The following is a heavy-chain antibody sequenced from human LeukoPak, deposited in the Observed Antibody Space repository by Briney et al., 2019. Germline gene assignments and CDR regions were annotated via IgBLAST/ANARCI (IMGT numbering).Heavy chain of an antibody. V-gene: IGHV1-2*02. CDR2: INPNSGGT. J-gene: IGHJ5*02. CDR1: GYTFTGYY. D-gene: IGHD6-19*01. CDR3: ARDPAVAGSNWFDP. Sequence: ASVKVSCKASGYTFTGYYMHWVRQAPGQGLEWMGWINPNSGGTNYAQKFQGRVTMTRDTSISTAYMELSRLGSDDTAVYYCARDPAVAGSNWFDPWGQGTLVTVSS.